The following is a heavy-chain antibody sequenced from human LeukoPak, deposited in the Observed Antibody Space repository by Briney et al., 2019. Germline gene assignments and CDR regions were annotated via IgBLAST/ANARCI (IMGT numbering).Heavy chain of an antibody. V-gene: IGHV1-18*01. CDR2: ISAYNGNT. J-gene: IGHJ2*01. CDR3: AREDSSGYNWYFDL. Sequence: ASVKVSCKASGYTFTSYGISWVRQAPGQGLEWMGSISAYNGNTNYAQKLQGRVTMTTDTSTSTAYMELRSLRSDDTAVYYCAREDSSGYNWYFDLWGRGTLVTVSS. CDR1: GYTFTSYG. D-gene: IGHD3-22*01.